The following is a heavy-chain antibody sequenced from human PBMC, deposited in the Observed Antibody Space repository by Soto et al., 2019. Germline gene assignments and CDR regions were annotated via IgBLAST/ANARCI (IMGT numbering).Heavy chain of an antibody. CDR2: MNPNSGNS. Sequence: QVQLVQSGAELKEPGASVKVSCTASEYTFVNHDINWVRQAPGRGLEWMGWMNPNSGNSGFAQKFQDRVTMTRDTSRDTVYMELRNLRSEDTAVYYCARGWGRWPHEKPGDYWGQGTLVTVS. CDR3: ARGWGRWPHEKPGDY. CDR1: EYTFVNHD. D-gene: IGHD3-16*01. J-gene: IGHJ4*02. V-gene: IGHV1-8*01.